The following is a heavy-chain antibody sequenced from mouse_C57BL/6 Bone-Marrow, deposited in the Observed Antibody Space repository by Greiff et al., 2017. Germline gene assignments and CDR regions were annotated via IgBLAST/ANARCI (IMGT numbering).Heavy chain of an antibody. CDR3: ARSYYSNPGAMDY. Sequence: EVQGVESGGGLVKPGGSLKLSCAASGFTFSDYGMHWVRQAPEKGLEWVAYISSGSSTIYYADTVKGRFTISRDNAKNTRFLQMTSLRSEDTAMYYCARSYYSNPGAMDYWGQGTSVTVSS. J-gene: IGHJ4*01. CDR1: GFTFSDYG. CDR2: ISSGSSTI. D-gene: IGHD2-5*01. V-gene: IGHV5-17*01.